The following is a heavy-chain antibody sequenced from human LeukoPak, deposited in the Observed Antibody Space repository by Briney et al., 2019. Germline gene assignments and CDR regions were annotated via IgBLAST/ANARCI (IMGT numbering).Heavy chain of an antibody. CDR2: IKQDGSER. V-gene: IGHV3-7*01. CDR3: ARDGGWCRDY. D-gene: IGHD6-19*01. Sequence: GGSLRLSCAASEFTFSSYWMSWVRQAPGKGLEWVANIKQDGSERNYVDSVKGRFTISRDNAKNSLYLQMNSLRAEDTAVYYCARDGGWCRDYWGQGTLVTVSS. CDR1: EFTFSSYW. J-gene: IGHJ4*02.